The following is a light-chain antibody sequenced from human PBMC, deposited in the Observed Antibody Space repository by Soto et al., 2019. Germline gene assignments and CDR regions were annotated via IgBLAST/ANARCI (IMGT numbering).Light chain of an antibody. Sequence: IVFTQSPATLSLSPGERATLSCRASQSVSSYLAWYQQKPGQAPRLFIYDASTRATGIPARFSGSGSGTDFTLTISSLEPEDFAVYYCQQRSEWPITFGQGTRLENK. CDR3: QQRSEWPIT. J-gene: IGKJ5*01. CDR2: DAS. CDR1: QSVSSY. V-gene: IGKV3-11*01.